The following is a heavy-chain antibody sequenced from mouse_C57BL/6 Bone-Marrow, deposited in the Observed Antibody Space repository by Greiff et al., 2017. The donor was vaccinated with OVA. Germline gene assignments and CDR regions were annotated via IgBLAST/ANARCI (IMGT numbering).Heavy chain of an antibody. D-gene: IGHD2-3*01. J-gene: IGHJ3*01. CDR2: ISSGSSTI. V-gene: IGHV5-17*01. CDR3: ARFDGYWFAY. CDR1: GFTFSDYG. Sequence: VQLKESGGGLVKPGGSLKLSCAASGFTFSDYGMHWVRQAPEKGLEWVAYISSGSSTIYYADTVKGRFTISRDNAKNTLFLQMTSLRSEDTAMYYCARFDGYWFAYWGQGTLVTVSA.